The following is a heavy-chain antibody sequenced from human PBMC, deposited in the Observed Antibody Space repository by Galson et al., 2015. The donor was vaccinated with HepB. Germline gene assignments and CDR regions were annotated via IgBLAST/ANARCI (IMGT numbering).Heavy chain of an antibody. CDR1: GFIVTSKY. J-gene: IGHJ4*02. V-gene: IGHV3-53*01. D-gene: IGHD4-23*01. CDR3: ADINFGGNS. CDR2: FYGGGRT. Sequence: SLRLACAASGFIVTSKYIHWVRQAPGEGLEGVSVFYGGGRTFYADSVNGRFTVSRDNSKNTVYLQMNSLRAEDTAVYYSADINFGGNSWGQGTPVTVSS.